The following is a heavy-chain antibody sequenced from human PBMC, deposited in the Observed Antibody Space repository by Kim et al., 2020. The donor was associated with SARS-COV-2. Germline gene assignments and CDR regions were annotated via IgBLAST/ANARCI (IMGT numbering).Heavy chain of an antibody. CDR2: ISSSSSYI. D-gene: IGHD3-10*01. V-gene: IGHV3-21*01. J-gene: IGHJ5*02. CDR3: ARGSYYTDNWFDP. Sequence: GGSLRLSCAASGFTFSSYSMNWVRQAPGKGLEWVSSISSSSSYIYYADSVKGRFTISRDNAKNSLYLQMNSLRAEDTAVYYCARGSYYTDNWFDPWGQGTLVTVSS. CDR1: GFTFSSYS.